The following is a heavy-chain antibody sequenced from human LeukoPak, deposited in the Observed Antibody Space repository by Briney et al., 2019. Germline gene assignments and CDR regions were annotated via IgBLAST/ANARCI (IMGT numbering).Heavy chain of an antibody. D-gene: IGHD5-12*01. V-gene: IGHV3-23*01. J-gene: IGHJ5*02. CDR2: ISGSGGRT. CDR1: GITLSNYG. Sequence: PGGSLRLSCAVSGITLSNYGMSWVRQAPGKGLEWVAGISGSGGRTNYADSVKGRFTISRDSPKNTLYLQMNSLRDEDTAVYYCARNSGYDSNWFDPWGQGTLVTVSS. CDR3: ARNSGYDSNWFDP.